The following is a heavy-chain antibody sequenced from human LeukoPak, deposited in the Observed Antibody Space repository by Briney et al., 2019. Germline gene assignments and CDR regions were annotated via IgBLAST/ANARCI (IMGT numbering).Heavy chain of an antibody. CDR3: ARVSGAYYYYYMDV. J-gene: IGHJ6*03. V-gene: IGHV4-59*01. CDR2: IYYSGST. D-gene: IGHD1-26*01. CDR1: GGSISNKY. Sequence: PSETLSLTCTVSGGSISNKYWSWIRQPPEKGLEWIGHIYYSGSTNYNPSLKSRVTILVDTSKNQFSLKLSSVTAADTAVYYCARVSGAYYYYYMDVWGKGTTVTISS.